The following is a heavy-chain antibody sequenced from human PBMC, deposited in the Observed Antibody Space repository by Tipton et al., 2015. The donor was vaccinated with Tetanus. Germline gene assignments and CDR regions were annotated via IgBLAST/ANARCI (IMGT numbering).Heavy chain of an antibody. CDR2: IYYSGSS. J-gene: IGHJ3*01. Sequence: TLSLTCNVSGGSITKDYWSWIRQPPGKGLEWIGSIYYSGSSYYNPSLESRVTISLDTSKNRFSLKLTSVTAADAAVYYCARPSTTVTPRAFDVWGQGTMVTVSS. V-gene: IGHV4-39*01. D-gene: IGHD4-17*01. CDR1: GGSITKDY. CDR3: ARPSTTVTPRAFDV.